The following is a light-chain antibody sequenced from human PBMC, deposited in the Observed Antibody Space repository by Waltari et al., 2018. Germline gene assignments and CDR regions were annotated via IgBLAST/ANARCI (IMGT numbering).Light chain of an antibody. Sequence: QSALTQPASVSGSPGQSVTIFCAGTSNDVGGYNSVPCYQEHPGQAPGVIIYDVSARPSGVSDRFSGSKSDNTASLTISGLQAEDEADYYCSSQSSNDVVLVGGGTKLTVL. V-gene: IGLV2-14*01. CDR1: SNDVGGYNS. J-gene: IGLJ2*01. CDR2: DVS. CDR3: SSQSSNDVVL.